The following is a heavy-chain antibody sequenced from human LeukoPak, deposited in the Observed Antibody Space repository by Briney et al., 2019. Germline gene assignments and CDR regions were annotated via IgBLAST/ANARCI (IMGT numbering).Heavy chain of an antibody. CDR3: ARTYYYGSGSYYTVAY. Sequence: GGSLRLSCAASGFTFSNYAMNWVRQSPGKGLEWVSLISGSGGSTSYADSVKGRFTISRDNSKNTLYLQMNSLRAEDTAVYYCARTYYYGSGSYYTVAYWGQGTLVTVSS. J-gene: IGHJ4*02. D-gene: IGHD3-10*01. V-gene: IGHV3-23*01. CDR1: GFTFSNYA. CDR2: ISGSGGST.